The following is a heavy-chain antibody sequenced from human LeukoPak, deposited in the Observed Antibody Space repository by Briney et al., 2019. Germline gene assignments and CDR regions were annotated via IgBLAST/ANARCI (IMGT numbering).Heavy chain of an antibody. V-gene: IGHV1-18*01. J-gene: IGHJ1*01. CDR2: ISAYNGNT. CDR1: GYTFTNYG. CDR3: ARDYYDSSGYAEYSQH. Sequence: ASVKVSFKASGYTFTNYGISWVRQAPGQGLEWMGWISAYNGNTNYAQKLQGRVTMTTDTSTSTAYMELRSLRSDDTAVYYCARDYYDSSGYAEYSQHWGQGTLVTVSS. D-gene: IGHD3-22*01.